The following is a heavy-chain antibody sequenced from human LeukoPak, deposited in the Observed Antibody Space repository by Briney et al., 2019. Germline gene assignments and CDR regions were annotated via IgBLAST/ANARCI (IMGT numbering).Heavy chain of an antibody. J-gene: IGHJ4*02. Sequence: PGGSLRLSCEASGFTFGSFAMYRVRQAPGKGLEWIAGIFGSGGSPHYADSVKGRFTISRDNSKNTVYLQINSLRAEDTAVYYCGKTTAGYSSGQKPAWPVDYWGQGTLVTVSS. D-gene: IGHD5-18*01. CDR1: GFTFGSFA. CDR2: IFGSGGSP. CDR3: GKTTAGYSSGQKPAWPVDY. V-gene: IGHV3-23*01.